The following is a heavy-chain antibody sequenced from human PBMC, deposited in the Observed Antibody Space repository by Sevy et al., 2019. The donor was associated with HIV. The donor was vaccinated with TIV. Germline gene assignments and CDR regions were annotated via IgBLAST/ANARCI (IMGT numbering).Heavy chain of an antibody. CDR2: INQDGGER. J-gene: IGHJ3*02. CDR1: GFTFNKYW. D-gene: IGHD6-13*01. Sequence: GGSLRLSCVASGFTFNKYWMTWVRQTPGKGLEWVADINQDGGERRYVNSVKGRFTISRDNAKKSVYLQMNSLRADDTAVYFCARDMWAQQEGDAFDIWGQGTMVTVSS. V-gene: IGHV3-7*03. CDR3: ARDMWAQQEGDAFDI.